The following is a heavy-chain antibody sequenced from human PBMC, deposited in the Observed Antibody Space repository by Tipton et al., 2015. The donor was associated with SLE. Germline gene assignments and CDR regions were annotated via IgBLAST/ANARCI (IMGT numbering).Heavy chain of an antibody. CDR3: AREGQYQGWFDP. D-gene: IGHD2-2*01. CDR1: GGAISSGGYY. J-gene: IGHJ5*02. CDR2: IYYSGST. V-gene: IGHV4-31*03. Sequence: TLSLTCTVSGGAISSGGYYWSWIRPQPGEGLEGIGYIYYSGSTYYNPSLKSRVTISVDTSKNQFSLNLSSVTAADTAVYYCAREGQYQGWFDPWGQGTLVTVSS.